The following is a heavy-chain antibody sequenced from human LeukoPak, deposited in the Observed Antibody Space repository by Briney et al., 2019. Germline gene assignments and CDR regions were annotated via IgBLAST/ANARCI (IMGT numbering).Heavy chain of an antibody. CDR3: ARRTDYDFWSGYYTGIPGGMDV. CDR1: GYTFTSYD. Sequence: ASVKVSCKASGYTFTSYDINWVRQATGQGLEWMGWMNPNSGNTGYAQKFQGRVTMTRNTSISTAYMELNSLRAEDTAVYYCARRTDYDFWSGYYTGIPGGMDVWGQGTTVTVSS. V-gene: IGHV1-8*01. CDR2: MNPNSGNT. D-gene: IGHD3-3*01. J-gene: IGHJ6*02.